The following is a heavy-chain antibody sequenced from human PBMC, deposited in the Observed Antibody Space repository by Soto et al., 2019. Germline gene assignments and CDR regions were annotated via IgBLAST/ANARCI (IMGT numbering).Heavy chain of an antibody. CDR1: GYTFTSYG. CDR2: ISAYNGNT. CDR3: ARKDYYDSSGYRRDFDY. J-gene: IGHJ4*02. V-gene: IGHV1-18*01. D-gene: IGHD3-22*01. Sequence: QVQLVQSGAEVKKPGASVKVSCKASGYTFTSYGISWVRQAPGQGLEWMGWISAYNGNTNYAQKLQDRVTMTTDTSTSTAYMELRSLRSDDTAVYYCARKDYYDSSGYRRDFDYWGQGTLVTVSS.